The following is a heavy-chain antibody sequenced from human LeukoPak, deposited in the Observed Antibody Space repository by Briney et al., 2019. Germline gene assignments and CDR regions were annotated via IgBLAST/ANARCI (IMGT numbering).Heavy chain of an antibody. V-gene: IGHV3-33*01. CDR2: IWYDGSNK. CDR3: ARGNYYDSSGYFDY. Sequence: GGSLRLSCAASGFTFSSYGMHWVRQAPGKGLEWVAVIWYDGSNKYYADSVKGRFTISRDNSKNTLYLQMNSLRAEDTAAYYCARGNYYDSSGYFDYWGQGTLVTVSS. D-gene: IGHD3-22*01. J-gene: IGHJ4*02. CDR1: GFTFSSYG.